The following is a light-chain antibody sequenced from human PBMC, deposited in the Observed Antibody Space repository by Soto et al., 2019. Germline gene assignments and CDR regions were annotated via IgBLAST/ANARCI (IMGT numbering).Light chain of an antibody. Sequence: QSALAQPASVSLSPGQSITISCSGTSSDIGAYDHVAWFQQFPGKTPKLVIYSVSNRPSGVSYRFSGSKSGNTASLTISGLQADDEADYYCVSYTVSRSYVFGPGTKVTVL. CDR1: SSDIGAYDH. CDR3: VSYTVSRSYV. J-gene: IGLJ1*01. V-gene: IGLV2-14*01. CDR2: SVS.